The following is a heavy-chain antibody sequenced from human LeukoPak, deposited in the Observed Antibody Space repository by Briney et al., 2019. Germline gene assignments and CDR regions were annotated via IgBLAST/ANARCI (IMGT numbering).Heavy chain of an antibody. CDR2: IIPILRIA. CDR3: ARESPPPYYYDSSGYGMDV. D-gene: IGHD3-22*01. Sequence: SVKVSCKASGGTFSSYAISWVRQAPGQGLEWMGRIIPILRIATYAQKFQGRVTITADKSTNTAYMELSSLRSEDTAVYYCARESPPPYYYDSSGYGMDVWGQGTTVTVSS. CDR1: GGTFSSYA. J-gene: IGHJ6*02. V-gene: IGHV1-69*04.